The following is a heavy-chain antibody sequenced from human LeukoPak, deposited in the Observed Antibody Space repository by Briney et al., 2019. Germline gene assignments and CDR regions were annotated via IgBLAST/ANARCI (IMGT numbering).Heavy chain of an antibody. CDR2: ISSSSSTI. CDR1: GFPYSTYW. CDR3: ARSATAMGNWFDP. V-gene: IGHV3-48*01. J-gene: IGHJ5*02. Sequence: GGSLRLSCAASGFPYSTYWMNWVRQAPGKGLEWVSYISSSSSTIYYADSVKGRFTISRDNAKNSLYLQMNSLRAEDTAVYYCARSATAMGNWFDPWGQGTLVTVSS. D-gene: IGHD5-18*01.